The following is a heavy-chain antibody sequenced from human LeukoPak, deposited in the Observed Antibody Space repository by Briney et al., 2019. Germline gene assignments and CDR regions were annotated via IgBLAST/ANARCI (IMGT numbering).Heavy chain of an antibody. CDR3: ARAFWDCSSPSCTAKGFDH. D-gene: IGHD2-2*01. Sequence: PSQTLSLTCAISGDSVSSNSAAWNWIRQSPTRGLEWLGRTYYRSKWSDDYAVSVKSRITINPDTSKNQFSLQLNSVTPEDTAVYYCARAFWDCSSPSCTAKGFDHWGQGTLVTVSS. CDR1: GDSVSSNSAA. CDR2: TYYRSKWSD. V-gene: IGHV6-1*01. J-gene: IGHJ4*02.